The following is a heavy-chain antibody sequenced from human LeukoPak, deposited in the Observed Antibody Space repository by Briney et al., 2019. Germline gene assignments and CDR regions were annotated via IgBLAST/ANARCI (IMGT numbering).Heavy chain of an antibody. CDR3: ARCAYCSGTSCCLGAFDY. V-gene: IGHV4-4*07. J-gene: IGHJ4*02. D-gene: IGHD2-2*01. CDR1: GGSISSYY. CDR2: IYTSGST. Sequence: SETLSLTCTVSGGSISSYYWSWIRQPAGKGLEWIGRIYTSGSTNYNPSLKSRATMSVDASKNQFSLKLSSVTAADTAVYYCARCAYCSGTSCCLGAFDYWGQGTLVTVSS.